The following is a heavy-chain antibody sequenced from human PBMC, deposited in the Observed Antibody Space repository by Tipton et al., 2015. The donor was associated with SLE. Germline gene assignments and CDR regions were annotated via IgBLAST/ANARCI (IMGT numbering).Heavy chain of an antibody. CDR1: GGSFSGYY. CDR2: INHGGST. D-gene: IGHD1-26*01. CDR3: ARQGVSSTYHYYNIVHYYYGMDV. V-gene: IGHV4-34*01. Sequence: TLSLTCAVYGGSFSGYYWSWIRQPPGKGLEWIGEINHGGSTNYNPSLKSRVTISVDTSKNQFSLKLSSLTAADTAVYYCARQGVSSTYHYYNIVHYYYGMDVWGQGTTVTVSS. J-gene: IGHJ6*02.